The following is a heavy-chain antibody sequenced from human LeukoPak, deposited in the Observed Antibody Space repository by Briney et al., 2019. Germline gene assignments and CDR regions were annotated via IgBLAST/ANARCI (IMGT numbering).Heavy chain of an antibody. Sequence: SETLSLTCTVSGGSISSGDYCWSWIRQPPGKGLEWIGYIYYSGSTYYNPSLKSRVTISVDTSKNQFSLKLSSVTAADTAVYYCASTGGWYGGYYYYMDVWGKGTTVTVSS. CDR2: IYYSGST. CDR1: GGSISSGDYC. D-gene: IGHD6-19*01. CDR3: ASTGGWYGGYYYYMDV. J-gene: IGHJ6*03. V-gene: IGHV4-30-4*08.